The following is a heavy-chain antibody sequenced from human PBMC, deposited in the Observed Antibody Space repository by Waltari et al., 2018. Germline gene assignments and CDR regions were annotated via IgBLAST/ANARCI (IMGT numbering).Heavy chain of an antibody. V-gene: IGHV1-2*02. CDR1: GYPFTGYY. D-gene: IGHD6-13*01. J-gene: IGHJ1*01. CDR3: ARGSPTTAGTEFFQH. Sequence: QVQRVQSGTEGKKPGASVKVSCKTSGYPFTGYYIHWVRQAPGQGLEWMGWINPNNDGTNYAQKFQGRVTMTRDTSISTAYMELSRLTSDDTAVDYCARGSPTTAGTEFFQHWGQGTLVTISS. CDR2: INPNNDGT.